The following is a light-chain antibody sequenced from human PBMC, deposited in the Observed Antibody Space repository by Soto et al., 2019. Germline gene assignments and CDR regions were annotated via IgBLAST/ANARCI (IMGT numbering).Light chain of an antibody. CDR1: QSINTF. V-gene: IGKV1-39*01. CDR2: AAS. J-gene: IGKJ1*01. Sequence: IQLTQSPSSLSASVGDRVTITCRASQSINTFLNWYQQKPGKAPKLLIYAASNLQSGVPSRFRGGGSGTDFTVTISSLQPEDFATYYCQQSYSAPWKFGQGTKVEI. CDR3: QQSYSAPWK.